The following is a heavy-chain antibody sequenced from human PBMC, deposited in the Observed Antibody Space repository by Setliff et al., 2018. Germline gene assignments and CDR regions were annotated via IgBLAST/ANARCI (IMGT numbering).Heavy chain of an antibody. CDR3: ASTSSKWNYGRGIGYMDV. D-gene: IGHD1-7*01. CDR1: DVSISGYY. CDR2: IHSSGRS. Sequence: PSETLSLTCTVSDVSISGYYWSWIRQPPGKGLEWIGYIHSSGRSNYNPSLKSRVTTSIDTSKNQFSLRLKSVTAADKAVYYCASTSSKWNYGRGIGYMDVWGKGTTVTVSS. J-gene: IGHJ6*03. V-gene: IGHV4-4*08.